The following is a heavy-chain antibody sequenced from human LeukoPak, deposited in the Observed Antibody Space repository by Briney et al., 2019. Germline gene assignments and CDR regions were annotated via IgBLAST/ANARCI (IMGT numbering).Heavy chain of an antibody. V-gene: IGHV3-21*01. CDR2: ISSSSSYI. D-gene: IGHD4-17*01. CDR1: GFTFSSYS. J-gene: IGHJ4*02. CDR3: ARDDYGDYGILDY. Sequence: GGSLRLSCAASGFTFSSYSMNWVRQAPGKGLEWVSSISSSSSYIYYADSVKGRFTISRDNAKNSLYLQMNSLRAEDTAVYYCARDDYGDYGILDYWGQGTLVTVSS.